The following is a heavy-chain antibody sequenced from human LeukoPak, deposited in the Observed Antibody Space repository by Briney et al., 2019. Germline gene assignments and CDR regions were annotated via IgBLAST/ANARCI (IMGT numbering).Heavy chain of an antibody. CDR2: IIPILGIA. CDR3: ARGPPGIAPFFHY. V-gene: IGHV1-69*04. J-gene: IGHJ4*02. CDR1: GGTFSSYA. Sequence: GASVKVSCKASGGTFSSYAIGWVRQAPGQGLEWMGRIIPILGIANYAQKFQGRVTITADKSTSTAYMELSSLRSEDTAIYYCARGPPGIAPFFHYWGQGTLVTVSS. D-gene: IGHD6-13*01.